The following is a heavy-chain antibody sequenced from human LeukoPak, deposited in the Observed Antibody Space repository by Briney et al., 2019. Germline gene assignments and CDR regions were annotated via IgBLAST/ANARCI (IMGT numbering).Heavy chain of an antibody. CDR2: IYYSGST. CDR1: GXSISSNNDY. D-gene: IGHD3-22*01. Sequence: PSETLSLTWTVSGXSISSNNDYWGWIRQPPGKGLEWIGSIYYSGSTYNNPSLKSRVTISVDTTKNQFSLKLTSVTAADTAVYYCASSPSGYWWNFDCWGQGTLVTVSS. V-gene: IGHV4-39*01. J-gene: IGHJ4*02. CDR3: ASSPSGYWWNFDC.